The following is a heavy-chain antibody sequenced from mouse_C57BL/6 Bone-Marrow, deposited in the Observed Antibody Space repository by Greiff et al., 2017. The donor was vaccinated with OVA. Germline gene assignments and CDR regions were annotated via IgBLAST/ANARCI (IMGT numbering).Heavy chain of an antibody. CDR1: GYTFTSYG. Sequence: VQLQESAAELARPGASVKLSCKASGYTFTSYGISWVKQRTGQGLEWIGEIYPRSGNTYYNEKFKGKATLTADKSSSTAYMELRSLTSEDSAVYFCARGRDYGNFAWFAYWGQGTLVTVSA. D-gene: IGHD2-1*01. J-gene: IGHJ3*01. CDR3: ARGRDYGNFAWFAY. V-gene: IGHV1-81*01. CDR2: IYPRSGNT.